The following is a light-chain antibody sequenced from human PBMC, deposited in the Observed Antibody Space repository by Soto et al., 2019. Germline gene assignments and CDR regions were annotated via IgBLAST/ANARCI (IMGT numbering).Light chain of an antibody. J-gene: IGKJ1*01. V-gene: IGKV3-20*01. CDR3: QQYNSLTWT. CDR2: GAS. CDR1: QSVSSSY. Sequence: EIVMTQSPRRLSLSPCDRATLSCRTSQSVSSSYLAWYQQKPGQAPRLLIYGASSRATGIPDRFSGSGSGTEFTLTISSLQPDDFATYYCQQYNSLTWTFGQGTKVDIK.